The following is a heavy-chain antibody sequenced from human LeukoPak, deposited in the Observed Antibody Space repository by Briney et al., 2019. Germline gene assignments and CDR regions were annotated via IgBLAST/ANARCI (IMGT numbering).Heavy chain of an antibody. CDR3: AGEYCSGGSCRQGFDY. Sequence: ASVKVSCKASGYTFTGYYMYWVRQAPGQGLEWMGWINPNSGDTNHAQNFQGRVTLTRDTSISTAYMELSSLRSDDSAVYYCAGEYCSGGSCRQGFDYWGQGTLVTVSS. D-gene: IGHD2-15*01. CDR2: INPNSGDT. CDR1: GYTFTGYY. V-gene: IGHV1-2*02. J-gene: IGHJ4*02.